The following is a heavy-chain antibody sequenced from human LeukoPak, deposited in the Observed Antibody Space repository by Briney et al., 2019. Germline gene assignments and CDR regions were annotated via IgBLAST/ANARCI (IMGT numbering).Heavy chain of an antibody. J-gene: IGHJ4*02. CDR1: GYTFTGYY. CDR2: INPNSGGT. D-gene: IGHD3-3*01. CDR3: ARDLYYDFWSGPFDY. Sequence: GASVKVSCKASGYTFTGYYMHWVRQAPGQGLEWMGWINPNSGGTNYAQKFQGRVTMTRDTSISTAYMKLSRLRSDDTAVYYCARDLYYDFWSGPFDYWGQGTLVTVSS. V-gene: IGHV1-2*02.